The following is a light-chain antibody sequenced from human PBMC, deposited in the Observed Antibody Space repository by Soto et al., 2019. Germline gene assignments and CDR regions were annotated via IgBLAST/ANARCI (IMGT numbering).Light chain of an antibody. CDR1: QSVRSSY. Sequence: EIVLTPSRGTLSLSPGERATLSCGASQSVRSSYLAWYQQKPGQAPRLLIYDASNRATGIPARFSGSGSGTDFTLTISSLEPEDFAVYYCQQRSNWPPITFGQGTRLEI. J-gene: IGKJ5*01. CDR2: DAS. V-gene: IGKV3-11*01. CDR3: QQRSNWPPIT.